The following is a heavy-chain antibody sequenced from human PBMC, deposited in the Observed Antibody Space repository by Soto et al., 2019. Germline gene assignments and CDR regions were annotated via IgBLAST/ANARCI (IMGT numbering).Heavy chain of an antibody. CDR2: INHSGST. D-gene: IGHD7-27*01. Sequence: QVQLQQWGAGLLKPSETLSLTCAVYGGSFSGYYWNWIRQPPGKGLEWIGEINHSGSTNYNPSLKSRVTLSVGPSKNQFSLTLCSVTAADTAVYYCARGWGRIFDYWGQGTLVTVSS. V-gene: IGHV4-34*01. CDR1: GGSFSGYY. J-gene: IGHJ4*02. CDR3: ARGWGRIFDY.